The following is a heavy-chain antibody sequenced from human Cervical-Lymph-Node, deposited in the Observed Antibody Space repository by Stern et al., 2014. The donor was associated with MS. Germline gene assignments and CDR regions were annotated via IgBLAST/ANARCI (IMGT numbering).Heavy chain of an antibody. J-gene: IGHJ4*02. CDR3: VYSPARPGYDYWTSYFDS. CDR2: IYWDDEK. V-gene: IGHV2-5*02. CDR1: GFSLSSRGVS. Sequence: QITLKESGPTLVKPTQTLTLTCTFSGFSLSSRGVSVGWIRQPPGKALEWLSHIYWDDEKRFSPSLVSRLSITGDTSKNRVVLRMDDMDPADTATYYCVYSPARPGYDYWTSYFDSWGQGTLVRLL. D-gene: IGHD5-12*01.